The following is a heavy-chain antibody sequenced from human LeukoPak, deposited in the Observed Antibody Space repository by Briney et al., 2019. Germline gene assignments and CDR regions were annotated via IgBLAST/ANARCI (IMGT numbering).Heavy chain of an antibody. D-gene: IGHD6-19*01. CDR2: IYPGDSET. CDR1: GYIFTSYW. J-gene: IGHJ1*01. V-gene: IGHV5-51*01. CDR3: ARPLRPPGYSSGWYFQH. Sequence: GESLTLSCTGSGYIFTSYWIGWVRQTPGKGLEWVGIIYPGDSETIYSPSFQGRVTISPDTSTSTAYLQWSSLKASDPAMYYCARPLRPPGYSSGWYFQHWGQGTLVTVSS.